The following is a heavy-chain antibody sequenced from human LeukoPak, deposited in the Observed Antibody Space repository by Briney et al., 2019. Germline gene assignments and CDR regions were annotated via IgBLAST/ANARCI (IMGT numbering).Heavy chain of an antibody. Sequence: GGSLRLSCAASGFTFSSYWMSWVRQAPGKGLEWVANIKQDGSEKYYADSVKGRFTISRDNSKNTLYLQMNSLRAEDTAVYYCARETYSSSWFHYYYGMDVWGQGTTVTVSS. CDR1: GFTFSSYW. CDR3: ARETYSSSWFHYYYGMDV. V-gene: IGHV3-7*01. D-gene: IGHD6-13*01. J-gene: IGHJ6*02. CDR2: IKQDGSEK.